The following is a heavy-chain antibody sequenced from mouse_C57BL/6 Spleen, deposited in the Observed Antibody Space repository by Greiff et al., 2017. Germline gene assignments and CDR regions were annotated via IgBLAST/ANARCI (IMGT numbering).Heavy chain of an antibody. CDR2: INPGSGGT. CDR1: GYAFTNYL. V-gene: IGHV1-54*01. Sequence: VQLQQSGAELVRPGTSVKVSCKASGYAFTNYLIEGVKQRPGQGLEWIGVINPGSGGTNYNEKFKGKATLTADKSSSTAYMQLSSLTSEDSAVYFCAGYDGDYYAMDYWGQGTSVTVSS. CDR3: AGYDGDYYAMDY. J-gene: IGHJ4*01. D-gene: IGHD2-2*01.